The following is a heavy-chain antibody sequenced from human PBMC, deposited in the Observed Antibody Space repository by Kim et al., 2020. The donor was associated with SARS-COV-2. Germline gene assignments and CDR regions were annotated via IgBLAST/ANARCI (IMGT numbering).Heavy chain of an antibody. J-gene: IGHJ6*02. CDR3: ARPPEKWLLYFGMDV. D-gene: IGHD3-3*01. CDR1: GFSFNEYA. V-gene: IGHV3-30-3*01. CDR2: ITYEGSSQ. Sequence: GGSLRLSCSASGFSFNEYALHWVRQAPGKGLEWVAIITYEGSSQFYADAVKGRITISRDKSKNTLYLQMNSLRPEDTAVYYCARPPEKWLLYFGMDVWGQGTTVTVSS.